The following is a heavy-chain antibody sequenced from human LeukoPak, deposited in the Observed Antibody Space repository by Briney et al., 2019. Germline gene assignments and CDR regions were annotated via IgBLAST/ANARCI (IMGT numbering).Heavy chain of an antibody. CDR3: ARSGYCSSSSCYRESDGLDF. V-gene: IGHV1-18*01. J-gene: IGHJ3*01. D-gene: IGHD2-2*01. CDR1: GYNFISYG. CDR2: VSTYNGNT. Sequence: ASVKLSCKASGYNFISYGVSWVRQAPGQGLEWMGWVSTYNGNTNYAQNLQYRVTMTTDPATSTAYMELTNLRSGDTAVYYCARSGYCSSSSCYRESDGLDFWGQGTMVTVSS.